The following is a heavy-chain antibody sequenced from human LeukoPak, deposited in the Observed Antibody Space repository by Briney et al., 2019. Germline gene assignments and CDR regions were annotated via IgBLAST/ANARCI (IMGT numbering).Heavy chain of an antibody. D-gene: IGHD1/OR15-1a*01. CDR1: GFTFDDYA. Sequence: GGSLRLSCAASGFTFDDYAMHWVRQAPGKGLEWVSLISGDGGSTYYADSVKGRFTISRDNSKNSLYLQMNSLRTEDTALYYCAKDGPTWFRRTKNNYYYYYGMDVWGQGTTVTVSS. J-gene: IGHJ6*02. V-gene: IGHV3-43*02. CDR3: AKDGPTWFRRTKNNYYYYYGMDV. CDR2: ISGDGGST.